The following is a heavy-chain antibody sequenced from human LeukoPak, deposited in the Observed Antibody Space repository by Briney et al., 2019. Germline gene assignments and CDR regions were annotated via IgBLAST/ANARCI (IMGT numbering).Heavy chain of an antibody. D-gene: IGHD3-22*01. CDR3: ARSTYYYDSSGYLYPSFFDY. CDR1: GFTFSSYS. Sequence: PGRSLRLSCAASGFTFSSYSMNWVRQAPRKGLEWVSYISRTSHTIYYADSVKGRFTISRDNAKNSLYLQMNSLRDGDTAVYYCARSTYYYDSSGYLYPSFFDYWGQGNLVTVSS. J-gene: IGHJ4*02. V-gene: IGHV3-48*02. CDR2: ISRTSHTI.